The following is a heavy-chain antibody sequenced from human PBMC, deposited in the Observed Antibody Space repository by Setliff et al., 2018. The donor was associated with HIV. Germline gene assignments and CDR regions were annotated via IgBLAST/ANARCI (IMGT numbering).Heavy chain of an antibody. Sequence: PGGSLRLSCAASGFTFSRYEMNWVRQAPGKGPEWISYIDSSSSIIHYADSVRGRFTISRDNDQNTLYLQMNSLRVEDTAVYYCARDLLGIAVAGNGDFDCWGQGTLVTVSS. J-gene: IGHJ4*02. CDR2: IDSSSSII. D-gene: IGHD6-19*01. CDR3: ARDLLGIAVAGNGDFDC. V-gene: IGHV3-48*03. CDR1: GFTFSRYE.